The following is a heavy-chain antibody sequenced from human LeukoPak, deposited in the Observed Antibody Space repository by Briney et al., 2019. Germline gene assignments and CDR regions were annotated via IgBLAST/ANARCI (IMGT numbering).Heavy chain of an antibody. CDR1: GFTFSSYA. CDR3: AKGYSGSYGSDYYYGMDV. Sequence: GASLRLSCAASGFTFSSYAMSWVRQAPGKGLEWVSAISGSGGSTYYADSVKGRFTISRDNSKNTLYLQMNSLRAEDTAVYYCAKGYSGSYGSDYYYGMDVWGQGTTVTVSS. CDR2: ISGSGGST. V-gene: IGHV3-23*01. J-gene: IGHJ6*02. D-gene: IGHD3-10*01.